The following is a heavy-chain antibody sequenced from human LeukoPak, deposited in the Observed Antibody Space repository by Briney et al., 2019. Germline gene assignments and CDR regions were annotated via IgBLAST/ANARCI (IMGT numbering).Heavy chain of an antibody. V-gene: IGHV4-30-4*01. J-gene: IGHJ4*02. D-gene: IGHD3-22*01. CDR1: GGSISSGDYY. CDR2: IYYSGST. CDR3: ARVYYYDNSGYGKDYFDY. Sequence: SQTLSLTCTVSGGSISSGDYYWSWIRQPPGKGLEWIGYIYYSGSTYYNPSLKSRVTISVDTSKNQFSLKLSSVTAADTAVYYCARVYYYDNSGYGKDYFDYWGQGTLVTVSS.